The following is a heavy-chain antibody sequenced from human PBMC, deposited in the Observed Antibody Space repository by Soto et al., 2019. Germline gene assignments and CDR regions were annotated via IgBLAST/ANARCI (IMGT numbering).Heavy chain of an antibody. Sequence: QLQLQESGPGLVKPSETLSLTCTVSGGSISSSSYYWGWIRQPPGKGLEWIGSIYYSGSTYYNPSLKRRVTLSVDTSKNQFPLKLSSVTAADTAVYYCARHYSSGWYGYFDYWGQGTLVTVSS. J-gene: IGHJ4*02. V-gene: IGHV4-39*01. CDR2: IYYSGST. CDR1: GGSISSSSYY. D-gene: IGHD6-19*01. CDR3: ARHYSSGWYGYFDY.